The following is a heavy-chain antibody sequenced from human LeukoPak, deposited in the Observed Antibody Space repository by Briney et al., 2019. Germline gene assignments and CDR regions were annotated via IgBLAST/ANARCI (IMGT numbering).Heavy chain of an antibody. CDR1: GGSFSGYY. V-gene: IGHV4-34*01. CDR3: ARGVLRKTAFDI. D-gene: IGHD2-15*01. Sequence: SETLSLTCAVYGGSFSGYYWSWIRQPPGKGLEWIGEINQSGSTNYNPSLKSRVTTSVDTSKNQFSLKLTSVTAADTAVYYCARGVLRKTAFDIWGQGTMVTVSP. J-gene: IGHJ3*02. CDR2: INQSGST.